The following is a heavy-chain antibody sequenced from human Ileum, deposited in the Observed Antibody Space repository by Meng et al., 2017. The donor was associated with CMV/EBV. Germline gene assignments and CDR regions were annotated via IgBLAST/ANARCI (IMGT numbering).Heavy chain of an antibody. V-gene: IGHV3-21*01. CDR3: ARDYSHQIVASTHDAFDL. CDR1: GFTFTAYN. Sequence: GESLKISCAASGFTFTAYNMNWVRQAPGKGLEWVASISMSSSYIYYADAVRGRFTISRDNAKNSLYLQMSSLRAEGTAVYYCARDYSHQIVASTHDAFDLWGQGTMVTVSS. CDR2: ISMSSSYI. J-gene: IGHJ3*01. D-gene: IGHD2/OR15-2a*01.